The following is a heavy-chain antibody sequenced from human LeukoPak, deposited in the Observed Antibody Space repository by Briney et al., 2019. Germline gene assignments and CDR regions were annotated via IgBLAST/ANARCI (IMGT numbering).Heavy chain of an antibody. CDR3: AKADRGWGVITKD. J-gene: IGHJ4*02. CDR2: IGGSGDFT. V-gene: IGHV3-23*01. Sequence: GGSLRLSCAASGFTFSSYAMSWVRQAPGKGLEWVSAIGGSGDFTYYAEYVRGRFTISRDSSKKTLYLQMNSLGAEDTAVYYCAKADRGWGVITKDWGQGTLVTVSS. CDR1: GFTFSSYA. D-gene: IGHD3-10*01.